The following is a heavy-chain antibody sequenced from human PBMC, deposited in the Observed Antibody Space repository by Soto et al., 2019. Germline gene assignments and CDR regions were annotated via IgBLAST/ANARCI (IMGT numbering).Heavy chain of an antibody. Sequence: SETLSLTCTVSGGAIISYYCICSGQPPGKGLEWIGYIYYSGSTNYNPSLKSRVTISVDTSKNQFSLKLSSVTAADTAVYYCARSPVAGYNWFDPRGQGTLVTVSS. CDR3: ARSPVAGYNWFDP. V-gene: IGHV4-59*01. CDR1: GGAIISYY. J-gene: IGHJ5*02. D-gene: IGHD6-19*01. CDR2: IYYSGST.